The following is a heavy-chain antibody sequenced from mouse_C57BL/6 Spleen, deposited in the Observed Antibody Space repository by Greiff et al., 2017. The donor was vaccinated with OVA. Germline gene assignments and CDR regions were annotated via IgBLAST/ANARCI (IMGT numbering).Heavy chain of an antibody. J-gene: IGHJ2*01. V-gene: IGHV1-26*01. CDR3: ARSDFYYYGSLDY. CDR1: GYTFTDYY. CDR2: INPNNGGT. Sequence: EVQLQQSGPELVKPGASVTISCKASGYTFTDYYMNWVKQSHGKSLEWIGDINPNNGGTSYNQKFKGKATLTVDKSSSTAYMELRSLTSEDSAVYYCARSDFYYYGSLDYWGQGTTLTVSS. D-gene: IGHD1-1*01.